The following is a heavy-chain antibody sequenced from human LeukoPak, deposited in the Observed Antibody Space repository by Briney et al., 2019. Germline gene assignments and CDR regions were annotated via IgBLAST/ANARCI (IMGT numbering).Heavy chain of an antibody. CDR2: IYYSGST. CDR1: GGSISSYY. J-gene: IGHJ4*02. Sequence: SETLSLTCTVSGGSISSYYWSWIRQPPGKGLEWIGYIYYSGSTNYNPSLKSRVTISVDTSKNQFSLKLSSVTAADTAVYYCARLSDGVVVPAAYLDYWGQGTLVTVSS. D-gene: IGHD2-2*01. V-gene: IGHV4-59*08. CDR3: ARLSDGVVVPAAYLDY.